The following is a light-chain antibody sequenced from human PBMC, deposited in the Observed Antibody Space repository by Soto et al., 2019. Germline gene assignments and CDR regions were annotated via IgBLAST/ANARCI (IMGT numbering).Light chain of an antibody. CDR3: QHYNNWPPAT. V-gene: IGKV3-15*01. CDR1: QSVSSK. CDR2: RAS. J-gene: IGKJ1*01. Sequence: EIVMTQSPATLSVSPGERATLSCRASQSVSSKLAWYQQKPGQAPRLIIYRASTRATDIPARFSGSGSGTEFTLTISSLQSEDFAVYYCQHYNNWPPATFGQGNSVEIK.